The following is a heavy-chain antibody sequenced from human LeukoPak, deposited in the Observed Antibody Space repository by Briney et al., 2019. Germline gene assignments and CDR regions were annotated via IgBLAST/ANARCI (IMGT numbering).Heavy chain of an antibody. D-gene: IGHD6-19*01. Sequence: ASVKVSCKASGFTFTSSAMQWVRQARGQRLEWIGWIVVGSGNTNYAQKFQERVTITRDMSTSTAYMELSSLRSEDTAVYYCAADLAAVAGTREFDYWGQGTLVTVSS. V-gene: IGHV1-58*02. CDR1: GFTFTSSA. J-gene: IGHJ4*02. CDR2: IVVGSGNT. CDR3: AADLAAVAGTREFDY.